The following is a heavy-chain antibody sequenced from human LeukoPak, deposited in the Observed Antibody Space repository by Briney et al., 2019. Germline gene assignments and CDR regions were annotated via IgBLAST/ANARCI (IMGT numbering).Heavy chain of an antibody. CDR2: IYHSGST. V-gene: IGHV4-4*02. D-gene: IGHD6-19*01. CDR1: GGSINSPNW. CDR3: ACGYSSGWFVDY. J-gene: IGHJ4*02. Sequence: PSETLSLTCAVSGGSINSPNWWNWVRQPPGTGLEWIGEIYHSGSTNYNPSLKSRVTISLDKSKNQFSLKLSSVTAADTAVYYCACGYSSGWFVDYWGQGTLVTVSS.